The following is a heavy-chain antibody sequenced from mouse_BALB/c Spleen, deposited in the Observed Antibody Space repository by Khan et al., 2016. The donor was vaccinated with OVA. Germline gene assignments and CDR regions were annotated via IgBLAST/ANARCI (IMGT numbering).Heavy chain of an antibody. D-gene: IGHD2-10*01. Sequence: QIQLVQSGPELKKPGETVKISCKASGYTFRNYGMNWVKQSPGKALKWMGWINTYTGEPTYADDFKGRFAFSLETSASTDYLQITDLKNNDTGTYFCARPPYFSYTLDHWGQGTTVTVSS. V-gene: IGHV9-3-1*01. CDR1: GYTFRNYG. CDR3: ARPPYFSYTLDH. J-gene: IGHJ4*01. CDR2: INTYTGEP.